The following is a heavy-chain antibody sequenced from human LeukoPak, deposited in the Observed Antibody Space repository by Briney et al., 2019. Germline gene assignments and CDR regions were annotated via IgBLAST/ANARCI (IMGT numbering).Heavy chain of an antibody. J-gene: IGHJ4*02. D-gene: IGHD3-10*01. V-gene: IGHV3-74*01. Sequence: GGSPRLSCAASGFTFSSSWMHWVRQAPGKGLVWVSRISSDGSSTIYADSVKGRFTISRDNAKSTLYLQMSSLRAEDTAVYYCVRDWFGEFHWGQGTLVTVSS. CDR1: GFTFSSSW. CDR3: VRDWFGEFH. CDR2: ISSDGSST.